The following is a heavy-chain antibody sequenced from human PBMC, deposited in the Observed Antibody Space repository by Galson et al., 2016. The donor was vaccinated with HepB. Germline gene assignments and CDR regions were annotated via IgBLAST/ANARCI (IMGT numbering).Heavy chain of an antibody. V-gene: IGHV3-7*01. CDR3: ARDVTMSTVIPPDENYYGMEV. CDR1: GFNFSTFW. J-gene: IGHJ6*04. D-gene: IGHD4/OR15-4a*01. CDR2: IKLDGSER. Sequence: SLRLSCAASGFNFSTFWMSWVRQAPGKGLECVANIKLDGSERYYVDSVRGRFTISRDNAKNSVYLQISRLRGDDTAVYYCARDVTMSTVIPPDENYYGMEVWGKGTTVTVSS.